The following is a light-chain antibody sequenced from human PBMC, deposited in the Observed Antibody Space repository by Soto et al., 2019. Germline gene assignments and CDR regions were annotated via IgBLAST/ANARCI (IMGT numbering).Light chain of an antibody. CDR1: SGHSSYI. V-gene: IGLV4-60*03. J-gene: IGLJ2*01. Sequence: QTVVTQSSSASASLGSSVKLTCTLSSGHSSYIIAWHQQQPGKAPRYLMKLEGSGSYNKGSGVPDRFSGSSSGADRYLTISNLQSEDEADYYCETWDSKDVVFGGGTKVTVL. CDR2: LEGSGSY. CDR3: ETWDSKDVV.